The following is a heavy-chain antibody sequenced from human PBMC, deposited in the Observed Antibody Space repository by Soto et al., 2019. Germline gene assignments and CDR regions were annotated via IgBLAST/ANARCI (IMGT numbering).Heavy chain of an antibody. CDR2: IIPIFGTA. CDR1: GGTFSSYA. V-gene: IGHV1-69*13. J-gene: IGHJ4*02. CDR3: ARDQGYSSPKKPGWVFDY. D-gene: IGHD6-13*01. Sequence: ASVKVSCKASGGTFSSYAISWVRQAPGQGLEWMGGIIPIFGTANYAQKFQGRVTITADESTSTAYMELSSLRSEDTAVYYCARDQGYSSPKKPGWVFDYWGQGTLVTVSS.